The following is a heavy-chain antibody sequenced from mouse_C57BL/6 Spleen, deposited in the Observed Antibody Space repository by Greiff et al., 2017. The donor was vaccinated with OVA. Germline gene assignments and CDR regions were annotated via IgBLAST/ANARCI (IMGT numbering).Heavy chain of an antibody. V-gene: IGHV1-26*01. Sequence: VQLQQSGPELVKPGASVKISCKASGYTFTDYYMNWVKQSHGKSLEWIGDINPNNGGTSYNQKFKGKATLTVDKSSSTAYMELRSLTSEDSAVYYCARQDDCDYWGQGTTLTVSS. CDR3: ARQDDCDY. J-gene: IGHJ2*01. CDR2: INPNNGGT. CDR1: GYTFTDYY. D-gene: IGHD2-4*01.